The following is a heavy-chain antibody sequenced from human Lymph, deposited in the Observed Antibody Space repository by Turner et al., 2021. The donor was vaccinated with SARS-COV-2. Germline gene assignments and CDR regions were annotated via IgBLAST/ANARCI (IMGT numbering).Heavy chain of an antibody. D-gene: IGHD2-2*01. CDR3: ARVIPAGWYYFDY. CDR2: IFDSGST. V-gene: IGHV4-59*01. CDR1: GGSISSYY. J-gene: IGHJ4*02. Sequence: QVQLQESGPGLVKPSETLSLTCTVSGGSISSYYWSWIRQPPGKGLEWIGYIFDSGSTIYNPSRKSRVTISVDTSKNQFSLKLSSVTAADTAVYYCARVIPAGWYYFDYWGQGTLVTVSS.